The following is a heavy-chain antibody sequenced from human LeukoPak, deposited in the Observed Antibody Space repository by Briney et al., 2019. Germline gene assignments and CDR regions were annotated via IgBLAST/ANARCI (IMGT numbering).Heavy chain of an antibody. Sequence: ASVKVSCKASGYTFTGYYMHWVRQAPGQGLERMGWINPNSGGTNYAQKFQGWVTMTRDTSISTAYMELSRLRSDDTAVYYCARVAAAGHFDYWGQGTLVTVSS. CDR2: INPNSGGT. V-gene: IGHV1-2*04. CDR1: GYTFTGYY. CDR3: ARVAAAGHFDY. J-gene: IGHJ4*02. D-gene: IGHD6-13*01.